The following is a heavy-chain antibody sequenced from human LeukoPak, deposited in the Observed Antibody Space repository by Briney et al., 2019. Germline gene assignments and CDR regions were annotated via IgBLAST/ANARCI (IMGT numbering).Heavy chain of an antibody. CDR2: IYHSGST. CDR1: GGSISSSNW. J-gene: IGHJ3*02. V-gene: IGHV4-4*02. CDR3: ARLPSTVSYYYYDSSGYRPGAFDI. Sequence: PSETLSLTCAVSGGSISSSNWWSWVRQPPGKGLEWIGEIYHSGSTNYNPSLKSRVTISVDKSKNQSSLKLSSVTAADTAVYYCARLPSTVSYYYYDSSGYRPGAFDIWGQGTMVTVSS. D-gene: IGHD3-22*01.